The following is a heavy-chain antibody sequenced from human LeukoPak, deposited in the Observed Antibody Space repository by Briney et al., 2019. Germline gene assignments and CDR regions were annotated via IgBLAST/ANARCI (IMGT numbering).Heavy chain of an antibody. V-gene: IGHV3-23*01. CDR3: APNYYDSSGFFDY. CDR1: GFTFSSYG. J-gene: IGHJ4*02. D-gene: IGHD3-22*01. CDR2: ISGSGGST. Sequence: GGTLRLSCAASGFTFSSYGMSWVRQAPGKGLEWVSAISGSGGSTYYADSVKGRFTISRDNSKNTLYLQMNSLRAEDTAVYYCAPNYYDSSGFFDYWGQGTLVTVSS.